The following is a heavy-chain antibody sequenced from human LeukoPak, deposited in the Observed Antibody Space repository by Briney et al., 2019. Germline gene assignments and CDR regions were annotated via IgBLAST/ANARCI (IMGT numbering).Heavy chain of an antibody. D-gene: IGHD3-10*01. CDR2: ISYDGSNK. V-gene: IGHV3-30-3*01. CDR1: GFTFSSYA. J-gene: IGHJ4*02. Sequence: GGSLRLSCAASGFTFSSYAMHWVRHAPGKGLEWVAVISYDGSNKYYADSVKGRFTISRDNSKNTLYLQMNSLRAEDTAVYYCARGSAYGSGSYYFDYWGQGTLVTVSS. CDR3: ARGSAYGSGSYYFDY.